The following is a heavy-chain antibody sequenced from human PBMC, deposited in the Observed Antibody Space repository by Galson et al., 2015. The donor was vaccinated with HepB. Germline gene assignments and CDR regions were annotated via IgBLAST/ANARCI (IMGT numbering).Heavy chain of an antibody. J-gene: IGHJ1*01. D-gene: IGHD4-17*01. Sequence: SVKVSCKASGYTFTSYAMHWVRQAPGQRLEWMGWINAGNGNTKYSQKFQGRVTITRDTSASTAYMELSSLRSEDTAVYYCARDLSDYGDYLEYFQHWGQGTLVTVSS. CDR3: ARDLSDYGDYLEYFQH. CDR2: INAGNGNT. CDR1: GYTFTSYA. V-gene: IGHV1-3*01.